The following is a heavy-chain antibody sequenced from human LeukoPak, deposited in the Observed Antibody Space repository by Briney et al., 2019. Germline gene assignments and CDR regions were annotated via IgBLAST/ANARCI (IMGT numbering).Heavy chain of an antibody. D-gene: IGHD2-2*01. CDR1: GFTFRSYW. CDR2: IKQDGSEK. V-gene: IGHV3-7*04. Sequence: PGGSLSLSCAASGFTFRSYWMSWVRQAPGKGLEWVANIKQDGSEKYYVHSVKGRLTISRDNAKNSLYLQMNSLRAEDTAVYYCARVPYFCSSTSCPLYYMDVWGKGTTVTVSS. J-gene: IGHJ6*03. CDR3: ARVPYFCSSTSCPLYYMDV.